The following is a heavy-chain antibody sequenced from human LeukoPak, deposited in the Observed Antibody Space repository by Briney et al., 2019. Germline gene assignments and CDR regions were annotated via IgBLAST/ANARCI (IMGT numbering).Heavy chain of an antibody. CDR3: ARARANVVPRPDLNWFDP. CDR1: GGAISSHY. CDR2: FYYSGST. Sequence: KPSETLCLTCTVSGGAISSHYWTWIRQPPGKGLEWIGYFYYSGSTNYNPSLKSRVTISVDTSKNQFSLKLSSVTAADTAVYYCARARANVVPRPDLNWFDPWGQGTLVTVSS. V-gene: IGHV4-59*11. D-gene: IGHD1-14*01. J-gene: IGHJ5*02.